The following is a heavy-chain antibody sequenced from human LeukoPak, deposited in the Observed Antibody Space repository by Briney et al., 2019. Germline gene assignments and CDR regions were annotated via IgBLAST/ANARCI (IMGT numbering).Heavy chain of an antibody. CDR2: IYPADSDI. Sequence: GESLKISCKGSGYSINNYWIGWVRQMPGKGLEWMGIIYPADSDIRYSPSFQGQVTISAEKSISTAYLQWSSLKASDTAIYYCARQEYCSGGSCYTWFDPWGQGTLVIVSS. D-gene: IGHD2-15*01. J-gene: IGHJ5*02. V-gene: IGHV5-51*01. CDR1: GYSINNYW. CDR3: ARQEYCSGGSCYTWFDP.